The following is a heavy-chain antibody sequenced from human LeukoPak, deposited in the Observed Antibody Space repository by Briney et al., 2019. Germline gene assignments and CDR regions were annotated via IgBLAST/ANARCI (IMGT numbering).Heavy chain of an antibody. CDR2: IYTSGST. J-gene: IGHJ6*03. V-gene: IGHV4-4*07. Sequence: SETLSLTCTVSGGSISNYYWSWIRQPAGKGLEWIGRIYTSGSTNYNPSLKSRVTMSVDTSKNQFSLKLSSVTAADTAVYYCARGLVVVPHYYYYYMDVWGKGTTVTVSS. D-gene: IGHD3-22*01. CDR3: ARGLVVVPHYYYYYMDV. CDR1: GGSISNYY.